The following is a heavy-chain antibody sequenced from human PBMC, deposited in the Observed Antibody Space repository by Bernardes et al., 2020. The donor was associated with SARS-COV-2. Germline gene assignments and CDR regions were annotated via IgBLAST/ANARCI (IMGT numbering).Heavy chain of an antibody. J-gene: IGHJ3*02. V-gene: IGHV3-21*01. CDR2: ISSTSSSK. Sequence: GGSLRLSCAASGFTYSSYSMSWVRQAPGKGLEWVSSISSTSSSKYYTDSVKGRFTLSRDNAKNSLFLQMDSLRVEDTAVYYCARTLYARRAYDAFDIWGQGTTVTVSS. D-gene: IGHD3-16*01. CDR3: ARTLYARRAYDAFDI. CDR1: GFTYSSYS.